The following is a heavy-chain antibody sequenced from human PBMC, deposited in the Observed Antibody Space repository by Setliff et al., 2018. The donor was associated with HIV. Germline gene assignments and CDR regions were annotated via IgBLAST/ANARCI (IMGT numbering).Heavy chain of an antibody. CDR3: ARHLLRGYIYIVFDY. D-gene: IGHD5-18*01. V-gene: IGHV4-59*08. CDR2: IYYSGST. J-gene: IGHJ4*02. Sequence: SETLSLTCAVYGGSFSGYYWNWIRQPPGKGLEWIGYIYYSGSTKHNPSLKSRVTISVDTSKNHFSLKLRSVTAADTAVYYCARHLLRGYIYIVFDYWGQGTLVTVSS. CDR1: GGSFSGYY.